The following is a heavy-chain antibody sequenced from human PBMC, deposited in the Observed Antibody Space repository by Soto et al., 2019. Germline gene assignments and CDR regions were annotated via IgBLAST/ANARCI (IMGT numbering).Heavy chain of an antibody. V-gene: IGHV3-53*01. CDR2: TYSGGST. CDR3: ARSGYSYGPFDY. CDR1: GFTVRSNY. J-gene: IGHJ4*02. Sequence: EVQLVESGGGLIQPGGSLRLSCGASGFTVRSNYMSWVRQAPGKGLEWVSVTYSGGSTYYADSVKGRFTISRDNSKNTLYLQMNSLRAEDTAVYYCARSGYSYGPFDYWGQGTLVTVSS. D-gene: IGHD5-18*01.